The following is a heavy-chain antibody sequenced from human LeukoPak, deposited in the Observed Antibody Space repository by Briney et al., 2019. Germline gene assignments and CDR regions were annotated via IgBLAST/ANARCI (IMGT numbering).Heavy chain of an antibody. D-gene: IGHD3-22*01. CDR2: IWYDGSNK. Sequence: GGSLRLSCAASGFTFRNYGMHWVRQAPGTGLEGVAVIWYDGSNKFYADSVKGRFTISRDNSNNMMYLQMNSLRAEDTAVYYCAKDHSSLDFYFFYSMDVWGKGTTVTVSS. CDR3: AKDHSSLDFYFFYSMDV. CDR1: GFTFRNYG. V-gene: IGHV3-33*06. J-gene: IGHJ6*03.